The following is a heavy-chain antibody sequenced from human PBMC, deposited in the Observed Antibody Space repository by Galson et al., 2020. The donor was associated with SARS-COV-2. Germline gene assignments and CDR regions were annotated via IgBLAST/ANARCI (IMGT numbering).Heavy chain of an antibody. CDR1: GFTFGDCG. D-gene: IGHD3-22*01. CDR3: TRIPPPNYYDDSVYFDY. V-gene: IGHV3-49*04. CDR2: MSSIPNGGTT. J-gene: IGHJ4*02. Sequence: GGSLRLSCTASGFTFGDCGMSWVRQAPGKGLEWVAFMSSIPNGGTTEYAASVRGRVTISRDDSKSIAYLEINSLKTEDTAIYYCTRIPPPNYYDDSVYFDYWGQGTLVTVSS.